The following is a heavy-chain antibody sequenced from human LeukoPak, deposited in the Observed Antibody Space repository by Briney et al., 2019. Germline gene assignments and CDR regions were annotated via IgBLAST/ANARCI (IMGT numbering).Heavy chain of an antibody. CDR1: GFTFSSYS. CDR2: ISSSSSYI. J-gene: IGHJ4*02. V-gene: IGHV3-21*01. D-gene: IGHD6-13*01. Sequence: GGSLRLSCAASGFTFSSYSMNWVRQAPGKGLEWVSSISSSSSYIYYADSVKGRFTISRDNAKNSLYLQMSSLRAEDTAVYYCARDLSSSWYFDYWGQGTLVTVSS. CDR3: ARDLSSSWYFDY.